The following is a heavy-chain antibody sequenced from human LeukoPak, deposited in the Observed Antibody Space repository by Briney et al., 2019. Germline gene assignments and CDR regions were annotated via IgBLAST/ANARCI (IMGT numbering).Heavy chain of an antibody. CDR1: GYTFTSYD. J-gene: IGHJ4*02. CDR2: MNPNSGNT. CDR3: ARDSVAAAGLDY. V-gene: IGHV1-8*03. D-gene: IGHD6-13*01. Sequence: ASVKVSCKASGYTFTSYDINWVRQATGQGLEWMGWMNPNSGNTGYAQKFQGRVTITRNTSISTAYMELSSLRSEDTAVYYCARDSVAAAGLDYWGQGTLVTVSS.